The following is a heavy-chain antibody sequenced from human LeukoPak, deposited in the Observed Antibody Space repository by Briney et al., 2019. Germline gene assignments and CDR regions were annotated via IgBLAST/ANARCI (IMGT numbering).Heavy chain of an antibody. Sequence: PSETLSLTCTVSGGSISSGSYYWSWIRQPPGKGLEWIGSIYYSGSTYYNPSLKSRVTISVDTSKNQFSLRLSSVTAADTAVYFCACRVSYYDFWSGRPFYDVWGKGTSVTVSS. J-gene: IGHJ6*04. V-gene: IGHV4-39*01. CDR2: IYYSGST. CDR1: GGSISSGSYY. D-gene: IGHD3-3*01. CDR3: ACRVSYYDFWSGRPFYDV.